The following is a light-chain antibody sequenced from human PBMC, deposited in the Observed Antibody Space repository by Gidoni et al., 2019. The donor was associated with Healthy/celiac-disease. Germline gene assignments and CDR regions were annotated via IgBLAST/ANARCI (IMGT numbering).Light chain of an antibody. V-gene: IGKV1-39*01. CDR3: QQSYSTPPLT. Sequence: GDRVTITCRASQSISSYLNWYQQKPGKATKLLIYAASSLQSGVPSRFSGSGSGTDFTLTISSLQPEDFATYYCQQSYSTPPLTFGGGTKVEIK. J-gene: IGKJ4*01. CDR1: QSISSY. CDR2: AAS.